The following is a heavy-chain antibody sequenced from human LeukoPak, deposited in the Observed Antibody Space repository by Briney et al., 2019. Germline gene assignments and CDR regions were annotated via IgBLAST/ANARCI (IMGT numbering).Heavy chain of an antibody. D-gene: IGHD3-10*01. CDR2: ISNDESTI. CDR3: AKDRRAGSYDY. J-gene: IGHJ4*02. Sequence: QSGGSLGLSCAASGFSFSSYWMHWVRQAPGKGPVWVSLISNDESTIIYADSVKGRFTISRDNAKNTLYLQMNSLRAEDTAVYYCAKDRRAGSYDYWGQGTLVTVSS. CDR1: GFSFSSYW. V-gene: IGHV3-74*01.